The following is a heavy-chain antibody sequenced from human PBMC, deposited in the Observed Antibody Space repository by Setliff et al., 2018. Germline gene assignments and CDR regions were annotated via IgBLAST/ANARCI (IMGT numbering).Heavy chain of an antibody. CDR3: AKDQGIAAVGNWFDP. D-gene: IGHD6-13*01. Sequence: GGSLRLSCAASGFTFSRNGMHWVRQAPGKGLEWVAGTWYDGTTKYYADSVKGRFTISRDNSRNTLYLQMDSLRAEDTAVYYCAKDQGIAAVGNWFDPWGQGTLVTVSS. CDR1: GFTFSRNG. J-gene: IGHJ5*02. CDR2: TWYDGTTK. V-gene: IGHV3-33*06.